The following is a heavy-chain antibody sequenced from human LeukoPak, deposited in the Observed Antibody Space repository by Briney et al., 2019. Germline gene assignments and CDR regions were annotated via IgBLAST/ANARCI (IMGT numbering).Heavy chain of an antibody. D-gene: IGHD2-8*01. CDR2: TNSGGTST. CDR3: AKQSYARSLGE. J-gene: IGHJ4*02. CDR1: GFMFSDYI. Sequence: PGGSLRLSCAASGFMFSDYILDWVRQAPGKGLEWISTTNSGGTSTYYAESVKGRFTISRDNSKNTLYLQMSSLRVEDTAVYYCAKQSYARSLGEGGPGTLVSVSS. V-gene: IGHV3-23*01.